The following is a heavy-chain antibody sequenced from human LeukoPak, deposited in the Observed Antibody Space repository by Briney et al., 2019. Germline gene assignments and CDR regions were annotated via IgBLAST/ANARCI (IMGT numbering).Heavy chain of an antibody. D-gene: IGHD4-17*01. V-gene: IGHV1-24*01. CDR1: GYTFSSYG. Sequence: ASVKVSCKASGYTFSSYGISWVRQAPGKGLEWMGGFDPEDGETIYAQKFQGRVTMTEDTSTDTAYMELSSLRSEDTAVYYCASMYGDYPVGWGQGTLVTVSS. J-gene: IGHJ4*02. CDR2: FDPEDGET. CDR3: ASMYGDYPVG.